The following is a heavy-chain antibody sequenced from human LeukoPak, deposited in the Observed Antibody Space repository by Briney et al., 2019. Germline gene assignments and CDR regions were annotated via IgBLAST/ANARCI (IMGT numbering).Heavy chain of an antibody. J-gene: IGHJ1*01. D-gene: IGHD6-13*01. CDR3: ARDFSSSWYGGAFQH. Sequence: ASVKVSCKASGYTFTNYGISWVRQAPGQGLEWMGWISGNNGNTNYAQNLQGRVTMTTDTSTSAAYMELRSLRSDDTAVYYCARDFSSSWYGGAFQHWGQGTLVTVSS. CDR2: ISGNNGNT. V-gene: IGHV1-18*01. CDR1: GYTFTNYG.